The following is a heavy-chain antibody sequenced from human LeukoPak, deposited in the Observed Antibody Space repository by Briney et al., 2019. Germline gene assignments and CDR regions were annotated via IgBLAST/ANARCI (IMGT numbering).Heavy chain of an antibody. CDR2: IIPIFGTA. D-gene: IGHD4-11*01. Sequence: ASVKVSCKASGGTFICSAISWVRQAPGQGLEWMGGIIPIFGTANYAQKFQGRVTITADESTSTDYMELNSLRSEDSAVYYCARAIVAVTTPKGAFDIWGQGTMVTVSS. CDR1: GGTFICSA. J-gene: IGHJ3*02. V-gene: IGHV1-69*01. CDR3: ARAIVAVTTPKGAFDI.